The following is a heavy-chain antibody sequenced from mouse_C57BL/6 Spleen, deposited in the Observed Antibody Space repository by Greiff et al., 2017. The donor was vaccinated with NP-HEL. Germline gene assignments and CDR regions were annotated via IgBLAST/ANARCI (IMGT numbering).Heavy chain of an antibody. J-gene: IGHJ2*01. CDR3: TRSGRLQLDY. Sequence: QVQLKQSGAELVRPGASVTLSCKASGYTFTDYEMHWVKQTPVHGLEWIGAIDPETGGTAYNQKFKGKAILTADKSSSTAYMELRSLTSEDSAVYYCTRSGRLQLDYWGQGTTLTVSS. CDR1: GYTFTDYE. V-gene: IGHV1-15*01. D-gene: IGHD2-4*01. CDR2: IDPETGGT.